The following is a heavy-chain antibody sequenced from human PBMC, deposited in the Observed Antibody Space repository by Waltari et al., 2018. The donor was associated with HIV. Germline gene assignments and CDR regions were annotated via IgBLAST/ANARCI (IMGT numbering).Heavy chain of an antibody. CDR3: ARGPTTVTTCWFDP. D-gene: IGHD4-17*01. Sequence: GTLSLTCAVSGGSISSNNWWSWVRQPPGKGLEWIGEIYHSGSTNYNPSLMSRVTISVDKSKNQFSLKLTSVTAADTAVYYCARGPTTVTTCWFDPWGQGTLVTVSS. CDR2: IYHSGST. CDR1: GGSISSNNW. J-gene: IGHJ5*02. V-gene: IGHV4-4*02.